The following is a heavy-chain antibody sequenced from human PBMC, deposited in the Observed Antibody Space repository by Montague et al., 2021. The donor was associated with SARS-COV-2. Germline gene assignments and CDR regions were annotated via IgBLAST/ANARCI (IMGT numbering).Heavy chain of an antibody. CDR3: GRLTAGYCSGGSCYWGTGFDY. Sequence: SETLSLTCTVSGGSISSYYWSWIRQPPGKGLEWIGYIYYSGSTNYNPSLKSRVTISVDTSKNQFSLKLSSVTAADTAVYYCGRLTAGYCSGGSCYWGTGFDYWGQGTLVTVSS. D-gene: IGHD2-15*01. CDR1: GGSISSYY. V-gene: IGHV4-59*01. CDR2: IYYSGST. J-gene: IGHJ4*02.